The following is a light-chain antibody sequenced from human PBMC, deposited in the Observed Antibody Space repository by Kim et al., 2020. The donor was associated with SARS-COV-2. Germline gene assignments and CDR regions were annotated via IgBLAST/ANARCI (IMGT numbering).Light chain of an antibody. CDR2: DAS. J-gene: IGKJ4*01. Sequence: GERATRAGRDRQRVSRYLGWYQQKPGKATRLLIYDASNRATGIPARFSGSGYGTDFTLTISSLEPEDCAVDYWQKRSNWPLTFGGGTKVDIK. CDR1: QRVSRY. CDR3: QKRSNWPLT. V-gene: IGKV3-11*01.